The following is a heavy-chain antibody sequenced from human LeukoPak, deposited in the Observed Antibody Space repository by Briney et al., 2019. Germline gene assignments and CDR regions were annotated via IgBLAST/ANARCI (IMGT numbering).Heavy chain of an antibody. D-gene: IGHD6-13*01. CDR2: INTNTGNP. V-gene: IGHV7-4-1*02. CDR1: GYTFTRYA. CDR3: AKPTPGYSSSWDYNYGMDV. Sequence: GASVKVSCKASGYTFTRYAMNWVRQAPGQGLEWMGWINTNTGNPTYAQGFTGRFVFSSDTSVSTAYLQISSLKAEDTAVYYCAKPTPGYSSSWDYNYGMDVWGQGTTVTVSS. J-gene: IGHJ6*02.